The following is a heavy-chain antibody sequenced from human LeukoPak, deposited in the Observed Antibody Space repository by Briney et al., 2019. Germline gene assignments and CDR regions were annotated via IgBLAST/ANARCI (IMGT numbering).Heavy chain of an antibody. CDR3: AKDHIVVVPAAMPHY. V-gene: IGHV3-64D*06. CDR2: ISSNGGST. Sequence: QPGGSLRLSCSASGFTFSSYAMHWVRQAPGKGLEYVSAISSNGGSTYYADSVKGRFTISRDNSKDTLYLQMSSLRAEDTAVYYCAKDHIVVVPAAMPHYWGQGTLVTVSP. CDR1: GFTFSSYA. J-gene: IGHJ4*02. D-gene: IGHD2-2*01.